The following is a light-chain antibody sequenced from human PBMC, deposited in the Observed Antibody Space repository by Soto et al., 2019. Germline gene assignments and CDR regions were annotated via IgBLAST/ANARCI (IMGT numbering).Light chain of an antibody. CDR3: VPWDDSLNGVV. CDR2: SDN. J-gene: IGLJ2*01. CDR1: SSNIGSNG. Sequence: QSVLTQPPSASGTPGQRVTISCSGSSSNIGSNGVNWYQQLPGTSPKLLIYSDNQRPSGVPDRFSGSKSGTSASLAISGLQSEDEADYYCVPWDDSLNGVVFGGGTKLTVL. V-gene: IGLV1-44*01.